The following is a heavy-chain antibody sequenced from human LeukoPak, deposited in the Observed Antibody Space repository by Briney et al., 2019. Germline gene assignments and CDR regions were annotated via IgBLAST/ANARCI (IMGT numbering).Heavy chain of an antibody. V-gene: IGHV3-7*01. CDR2: IKQDGSKK. CDR3: ARDPILVRGYFDY. CDR1: GFPFSSYW. Sequence: GGSLRLSYVASGFPFSSYWMTWVRQAPGKGLEWVANIKQDGSKKSYVDSVKGRFTISRDNAKNSLYLQMNSLRAEDTAIYYCARDPILVRGYFDYWGQGTLVTVSS. J-gene: IGHJ4*02. D-gene: IGHD3-10*01.